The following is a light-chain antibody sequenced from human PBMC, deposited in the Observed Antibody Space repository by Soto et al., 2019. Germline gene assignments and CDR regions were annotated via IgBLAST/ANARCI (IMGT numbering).Light chain of an antibody. Sequence: QSALTQPASVSGSPGQSITISCTGTASDIGGYNYVSWYQQPPGKAPQLMIFDVIKRSSGFSNRFSASKSGNTASLTISGLQTEDEADYYCCSYDGFAWVFGGGTKLTVL. CDR2: DVI. CDR1: ASDIGGYNY. CDR3: CSYDGFAWV. V-gene: IGLV2-14*03. J-gene: IGLJ2*01.